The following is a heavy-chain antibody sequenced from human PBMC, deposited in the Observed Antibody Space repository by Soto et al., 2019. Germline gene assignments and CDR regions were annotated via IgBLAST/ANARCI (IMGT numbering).Heavy chain of an antibody. Sequence: PGGSLRLSCASSVFTFSSYGMHCVRQSPGKGLEWVAVIWYDGSNKYYADSVKGRFTISRDNSKNTLYLQMNSLRAEDTAVYYCERDAELIAAHEYWGQGTLVSVSS. CDR2: IWYDGSNK. CDR3: ERDAELIAAHEY. J-gene: IGHJ4*02. D-gene: IGHD6-13*01. V-gene: IGHV3-33*01. CDR1: VFTFSSYG.